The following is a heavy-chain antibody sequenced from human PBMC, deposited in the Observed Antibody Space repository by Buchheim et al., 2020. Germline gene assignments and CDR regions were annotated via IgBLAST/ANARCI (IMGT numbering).Heavy chain of an antibody. CDR2: ISYQGANK. CDR1: GFTFNSYG. D-gene: IGHD2-21*02. CDR3: ARSVNIQVTGVPPPDY. V-gene: IGHV3-30*03. Sequence: QVQLVESGGGVVQPGRSLRLSCAASGFTFNSYGMHWVRQAPGKGLEWVAVISYQGANKYYADSVRGQFTISRDNSKNTLYLQMNSLRPEDTAVYFCARSVNIQVTGVPPPDYWGQGTL. J-gene: IGHJ4*02.